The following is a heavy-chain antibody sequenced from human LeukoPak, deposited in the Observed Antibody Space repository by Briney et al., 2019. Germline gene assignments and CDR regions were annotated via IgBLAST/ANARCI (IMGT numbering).Heavy chain of an antibody. CDR2: ISSSGST. V-gene: IGHV3-66*01. Sequence: GGSLRLSCAASGFTFSDYYMSWIRQAPGKGLEWVSYISSSGSTYYADSVKGRFTISRDNSKNTPCLQMNSLRADDTAVYYCARDLGGIQLRLAFDYWGQGTLVTVSS. D-gene: IGHD5-18*01. CDR1: GFTFSDYY. J-gene: IGHJ4*02. CDR3: ARDLGGIQLRLAFDY.